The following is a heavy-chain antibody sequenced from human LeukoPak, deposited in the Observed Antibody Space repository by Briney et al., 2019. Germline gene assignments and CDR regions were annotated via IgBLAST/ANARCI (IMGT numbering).Heavy chain of an antibody. V-gene: IGHV4-4*07. CDR1: GGSISSDY. Sequence: PSETLSLTCTVSGGSISSDYWSWIRHPAGKGLEWIGRMYTSGSTNYSPSLKSRVTMSVDTSKNLFSLKLSSVTAADTAVFYCARENSGSYRELDYWGQGTLVTVSS. D-gene: IGHD1-26*01. CDR3: ARENSGSYRELDY. J-gene: IGHJ4*02. CDR2: MYTSGST.